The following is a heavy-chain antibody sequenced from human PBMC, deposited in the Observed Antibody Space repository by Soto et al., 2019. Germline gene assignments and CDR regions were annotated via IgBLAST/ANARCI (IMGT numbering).Heavy chain of an antibody. CDR3: SIDLMRYSGYDLGYYYGMDV. CDR2: ISYDGSNK. D-gene: IGHD5-12*01. Sequence: GGSLRLSCAASGFTFSSYGMHWVRQAPGKGLEWVAVISYDGSNKYYADFVKGRFTISRDNSKNTLYLQMNSLRAEDTAVYYCSIDLMRYSGYDLGYYYGMDVWGQGTTVTVSS. V-gene: IGHV3-30*03. J-gene: IGHJ6*02. CDR1: GFTFSSYG.